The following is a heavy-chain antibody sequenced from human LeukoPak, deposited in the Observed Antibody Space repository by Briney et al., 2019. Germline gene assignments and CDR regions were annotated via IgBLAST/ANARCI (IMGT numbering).Heavy chain of an antibody. CDR3: ARVKGTYFDY. J-gene: IGHJ4*02. V-gene: IGHV3-48*01. Sequence: PGGSLRLSCAASGFPLSSYSINWFRQAPGQGLEWVAYISASGSNIYYVDSVMGRFTVSRDNPKSSLFLQMNSPRAEDTAVYYCARVKGTYFDYWGQGALVTVSS. CDR1: GFPLSSYS. CDR2: ISASGSNI. D-gene: IGHD1-1*01.